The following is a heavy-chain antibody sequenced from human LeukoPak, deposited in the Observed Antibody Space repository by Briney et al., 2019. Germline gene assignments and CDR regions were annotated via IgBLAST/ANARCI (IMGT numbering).Heavy chain of an antibody. CDR2: IYPGDSDT. J-gene: IGHJ6*02. V-gene: IGHV5-51*01. CDR3: ARQKIGEGYCSGGSCSTRGVYYYYGMDV. CDR1: GYSFTSYW. D-gene: IGHD2-15*01. Sequence: GESLKISCKGSGYSFTSYWIGWVRQMPGKGLEWMGIIYPGDSDTRYSPSFQGQVTISADKSISTAYLQWSGLKASDTAMYYCARQKIGEGYCSGGSCSTRGVYYYYGMDVWGQGTTVTVSS.